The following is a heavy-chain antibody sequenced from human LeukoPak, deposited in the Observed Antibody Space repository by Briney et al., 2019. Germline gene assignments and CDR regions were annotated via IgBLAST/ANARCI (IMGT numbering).Heavy chain of an antibody. CDR2: GYYSGST. Sequence: PSETLSLTCTVSGGSISTSSHYWGWIRQPPGKGLEWIGSGYYSGSTHYGPSLKSRVTISVDTSKNQFSLNLSSMTAADTAVYYCARRTGTAGGNHFDYWGQGTLVTVSS. D-gene: IGHD1/OR15-1a*01. CDR1: GGSISTSSHY. V-gene: IGHV4-39*01. CDR3: ARRTGTAGGNHFDY. J-gene: IGHJ4*02.